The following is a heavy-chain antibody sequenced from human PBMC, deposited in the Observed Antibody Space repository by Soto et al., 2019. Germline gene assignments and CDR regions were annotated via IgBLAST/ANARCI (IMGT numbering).Heavy chain of an antibody. CDR3: ARGEGGPRWGSIDY. CDR1: GYTFTGYY. J-gene: IGHJ4*02. CDR2: INPNSGGT. Sequence: QVQLVQSGAEVKKPGASVKVSCKASGYTFTGYYMHWVRQAPGQGLEWMGWINPNSGGTNYAQKLQGWVTMTRDTSISTAYMELSRLRSDDTAVYYCARGEGGPRWGSIDYWGQGTLVTLSS. D-gene: IGHD2-21*01. V-gene: IGHV1-2*04.